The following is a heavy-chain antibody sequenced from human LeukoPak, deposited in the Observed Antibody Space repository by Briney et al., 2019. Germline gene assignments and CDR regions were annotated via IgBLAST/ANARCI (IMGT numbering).Heavy chain of an antibody. V-gene: IGHV1-18*01. J-gene: IGHJ4*02. CDR1: GYTFTSYG. Sequence: ASVKVSCKASGYTFTSYGISWVRQAPGQGLEWMGWISAYNGNTNYAQKLQGRVTMTRDTSISTAYMELSRLRSDDTAVYYCARDCKPRPSAMVDYWGQGTLVTVSS. CDR2: ISAYNGNT. D-gene: IGHD5-18*01. CDR3: ARDCKPRPSAMVDY.